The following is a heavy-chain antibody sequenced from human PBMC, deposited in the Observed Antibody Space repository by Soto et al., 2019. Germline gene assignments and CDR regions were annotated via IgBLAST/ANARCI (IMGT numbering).Heavy chain of an antibody. CDR3: ARLMSGSGSYGIDY. J-gene: IGHJ4*02. Sequence: QLQLQESGPGLVKPSETLSLTCTVSGGSISSSSYYWGWIRQPPGKGLEWIGSIYYSGSTYYNPSLKSRVTISVDTSKNQFSLKLSSVTAADTAVYYCARLMSGSGSYGIDYWGQGTLVTVSS. D-gene: IGHD3-10*01. CDR2: IYYSGST. CDR1: GGSISSSSYY. V-gene: IGHV4-39*01.